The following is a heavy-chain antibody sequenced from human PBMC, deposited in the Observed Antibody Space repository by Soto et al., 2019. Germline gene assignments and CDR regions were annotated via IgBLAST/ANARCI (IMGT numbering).Heavy chain of an antibody. CDR3: ARAYTSGWYYWYFGL. V-gene: IGHV3-33*01. J-gene: IGHJ2*01. CDR1: GFTFSSYG. Sequence: QVQLVESGGGVVQPGRSLRLSCAASGFTFSSYGMHWVRQAPGKGLEWVAVIWYDGSNKYYADSVKGRFTISRDNSKNTLYLQMNSLRAEDTAVYYCARAYTSGWYYWYFGLWGRGTLVTVSS. CDR2: IWYDGSNK. D-gene: IGHD6-19*01.